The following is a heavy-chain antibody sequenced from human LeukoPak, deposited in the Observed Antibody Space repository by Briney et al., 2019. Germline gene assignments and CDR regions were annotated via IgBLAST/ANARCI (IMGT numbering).Heavy chain of an antibody. CDR1: GVTFSSYS. V-gene: IGHV3-21*01. J-gene: IGHJ4*02. CDR2: ISSSSSYI. CDR3: AREVDYYDCSGYRTLFDD. D-gene: IGHD3-22*01. Sequence: PGGSLRLSCAASGVTFSSYSMNWVRQAPGKGLEWVASISSSSSYIYYADSVKGRFTISTDNAKNSLYLQMNSLRTEATAVYYCAREVDYYDCSGYRTLFDDWGQGTLVTVSS.